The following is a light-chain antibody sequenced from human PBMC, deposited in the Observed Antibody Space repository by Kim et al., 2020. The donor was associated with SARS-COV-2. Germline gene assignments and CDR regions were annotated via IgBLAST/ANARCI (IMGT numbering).Light chain of an antibody. Sequence: QAGLTQPPSVSKALGQTATLTCTGNSNNIGNQGAAWLQQHQGHPPKLLSYRNNNRPSGISERLSASRSGNTASLTITGLQPEDEADYYCSAWDSSLSAWVFGGGTQLTVL. CDR3: SAWDSSLSAWV. J-gene: IGLJ3*02. CDR1: SNNIGNQG. CDR2: RNN. V-gene: IGLV10-54*01.